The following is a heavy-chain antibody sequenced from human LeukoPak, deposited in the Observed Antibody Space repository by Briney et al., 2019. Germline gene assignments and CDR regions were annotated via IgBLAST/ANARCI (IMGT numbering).Heavy chain of an antibody. Sequence: QPGRSLRLSCAASGFTFSSYGMHWVRQAPGKGLEWVAVISYDGSNKYSADSVKGRFTISRDNAKNSLYLQMNSLRAEDTAVYYCASQVARYSSGWYGDYWGQGTLVTVSS. J-gene: IGHJ4*02. CDR3: ASQVARYSSGWYGDY. CDR2: ISYDGSNK. CDR1: GFTFSSYG. D-gene: IGHD6-19*01. V-gene: IGHV3-30*03.